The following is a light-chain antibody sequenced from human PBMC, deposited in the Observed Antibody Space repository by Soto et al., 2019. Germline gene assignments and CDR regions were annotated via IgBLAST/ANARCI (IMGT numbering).Light chain of an antibody. J-gene: IGKJ2*01. V-gene: IGKV3-15*01. CDR1: QSISSN. Sequence: EIVMTQSPATLSVSPGERATLSCRASQSISSNFAWYQQKPGQAPRLLMFGASTRATGIPARFSGSGSGTEFTLTISSLQSEDFAVYYCQQYNNWPPYTFGQGTKLEI. CDR2: GAS. CDR3: QQYNNWPPYT.